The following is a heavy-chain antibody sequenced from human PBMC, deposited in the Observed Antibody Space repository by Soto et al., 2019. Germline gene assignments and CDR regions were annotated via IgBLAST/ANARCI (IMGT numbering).Heavy chain of an antibody. Sequence: SETLSLTCTVSGVSIITSYWSWIRQPPGKGPEWIGYIYYTGSTRYNPSLKSRVTISVDTSKNQFSLKLTSVTAADTAVYYCARSRYTSGWWTPPFDYWGQRTLVTVSS. CDR1: GVSIITSY. CDR3: ARSRYTSGWWTPPFDY. J-gene: IGHJ4*02. CDR2: IYYTGST. V-gene: IGHV4-59*01. D-gene: IGHD6-19*01.